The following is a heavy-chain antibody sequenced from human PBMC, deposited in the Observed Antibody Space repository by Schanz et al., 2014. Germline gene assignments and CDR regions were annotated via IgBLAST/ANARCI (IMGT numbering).Heavy chain of an antibody. CDR3: GRGFSRSYIDF. CDR1: GYTFTTYY. D-gene: IGHD6-6*01. Sequence: QVQLLQSGAEVKKPGASMKVSCKASGYTFTTYYMLWVRQAPGQGLEWMGIINPSGGSTRYGQKFQCRSTVTTDTSTSTVYLELSSLRSDDTAVYYCGRGFSRSYIDFWGQGTLITVSS. V-gene: IGHV1-46*03. J-gene: IGHJ4*02. CDR2: INPSGGST.